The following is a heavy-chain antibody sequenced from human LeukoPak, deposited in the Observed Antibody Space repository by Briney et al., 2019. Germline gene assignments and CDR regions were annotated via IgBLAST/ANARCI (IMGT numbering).Heavy chain of an antibody. CDR1: GFTFSSYW. D-gene: IGHD6-6*01. V-gene: IGHV3-74*01. CDR3: ARVPVDGYSRSFDY. J-gene: IGHJ4*02. Sequence: GGSLRLSCAASGFTFSSYWMHWVRQAPGKGLVWVSRINTDGSSTSYADSVKGRFTISRDNAKNTLYLQMNSLRAEDTAVYYCARVPVDGYSRSFDYWGQGSLVTVPS. CDR2: INTDGSST.